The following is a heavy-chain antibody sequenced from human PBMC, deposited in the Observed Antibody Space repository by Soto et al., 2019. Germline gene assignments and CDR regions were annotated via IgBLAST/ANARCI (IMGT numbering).Heavy chain of an antibody. CDR1: GYTFTDHG. CDR3: AREVEGSYSPADF. J-gene: IGHJ4*02. CDR2: VSSYNGNT. V-gene: IGHV1-18*01. Sequence: QVQLVQSGPEVKKPGASVTVSCKTSGYTFTDHGIDWVRQAPGQGLEWVGWVSSYNGNTNYAYNLKDRVIMTTDASTSTAYMELRGLRSDDTAVYYCAREVEGSYSPADFWGQGTPVTASS. D-gene: IGHD3-10*01.